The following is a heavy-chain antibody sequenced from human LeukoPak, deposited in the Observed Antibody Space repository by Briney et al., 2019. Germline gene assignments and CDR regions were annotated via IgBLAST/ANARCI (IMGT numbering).Heavy chain of an antibody. CDR3: APRDYYDSSGYYVELN. J-gene: IGHJ4*02. CDR1: GFTFSSYA. D-gene: IGHD3-22*01. V-gene: IGHV3-23*01. CDR2: ISGSGGST. Sequence: GGSLRLSCAASGFTFSSYAMSWVRQAPGKGLEWVSAISGSGGSTNYADSVKGRFTISRDNSKNTLYLQMNSLRAEDTAVYYCAPRDYYDSSGYYVELNWGQGTLVTVSS.